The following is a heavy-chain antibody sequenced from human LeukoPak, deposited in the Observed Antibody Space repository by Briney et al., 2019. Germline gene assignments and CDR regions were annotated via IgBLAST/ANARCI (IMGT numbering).Heavy chain of an antibody. CDR2: ISWNRGSI. CDR1: GFTFDDHG. J-gene: IGHJ4*02. CDR3: TRASGYSSGSVDY. Sequence: QTGRSLRLSCAASGFTFDDHGMHWVRQAPGKGLEWVSGISWNRGSIGYADSVKGRFTISRDNAKSTLYLQMNSLRTDDMALYYCTRASGYSSGSVDYWGQGTLVTVSS. D-gene: IGHD5-18*01. V-gene: IGHV3-9*03.